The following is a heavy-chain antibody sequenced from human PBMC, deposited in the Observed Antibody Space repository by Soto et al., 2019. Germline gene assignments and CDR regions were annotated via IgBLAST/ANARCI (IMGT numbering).Heavy chain of an antibody. CDR2: VSGSGDKT. J-gene: IGHJ5*02. CDR1: GFTFSPFA. V-gene: IGHV3-23*01. Sequence: PGGSLRLSCATSGFTFSPFAMSWVRQAPGKGLEWVSTVSGSGDKTYYADSVKGRFTISRDNSKNTLYLQVNSLSAEDTAVYYCAKDRRYSSSSRWFDPWGQGTLVTVSS. CDR3: AKDRRYSSSSRWFDP. D-gene: IGHD6-6*01.